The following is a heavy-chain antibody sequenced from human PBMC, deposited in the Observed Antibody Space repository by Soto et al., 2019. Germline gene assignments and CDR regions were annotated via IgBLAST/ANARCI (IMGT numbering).Heavy chain of an antibody. D-gene: IGHD4-17*01. V-gene: IGHV3-30*18. CDR1: GFTFSSYG. Sequence: QVQLVESGGGVVQPGRSLRLSCAASGFTFSSYGMHWVRQAPGKGLEWVAVISYDGSNKYYADSVKGRFTISRDNSKNTLYLQMNSRRAEDTAVYYCAKDKPSTTVEGELDYWGQGTLVTVSS. J-gene: IGHJ4*02. CDR3: AKDKPSTTVEGELDY. CDR2: ISYDGSNK.